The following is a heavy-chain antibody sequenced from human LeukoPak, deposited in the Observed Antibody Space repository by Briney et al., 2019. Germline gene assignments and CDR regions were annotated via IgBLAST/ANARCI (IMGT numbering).Heavy chain of an antibody. V-gene: IGHV4-34*01. Sequence: SETLSLTCAVYGGSFSGYYWSWIRQPPGKGLEWIGEINHSGSTNYSPSLKSRVTISVDTSKNQFSLKLSSVTAADTAVYYCARVAITGTGGAFDIWGQGTMVTVSS. J-gene: IGHJ3*02. D-gene: IGHD1-20*01. CDR3: ARVAITGTGGAFDI. CDR1: GGSFSGYY. CDR2: INHSGST.